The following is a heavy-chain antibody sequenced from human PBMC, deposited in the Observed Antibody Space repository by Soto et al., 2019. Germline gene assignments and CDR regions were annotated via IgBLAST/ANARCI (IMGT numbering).Heavy chain of an antibody. CDR2: ISSNSETI. CDR1: GFTFSSCG. CDR3: ARCSGNSCYSYGVDV. V-gene: IGHV3-48*02. Sequence: VGSLRLSCAASGFTFSSCGMNWVRQAPGKGLEWVSYISSNSETIYYADSVKGRFTISRDNAKNSLYLQMKSLRDEDTAVYYCARCSGNSCYSYGVDVWGQGATVTVS. D-gene: IGHD2-15*01. J-gene: IGHJ6*02.